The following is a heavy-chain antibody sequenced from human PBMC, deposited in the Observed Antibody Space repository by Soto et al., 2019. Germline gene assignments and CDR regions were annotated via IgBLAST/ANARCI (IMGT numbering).Heavy chain of an antibody. CDR3: ARDKGWSGYYRASDYYYYGMDV. J-gene: IGHJ6*02. CDR1: GFTFSSYA. D-gene: IGHD3-3*01. V-gene: IGHV3-30-3*01. CDR2: ISYDGSNK. Sequence: QVQLVESGGGVVQPGRSLRLSCAASGFTFSSYAMHWVRQAPGKGLEWVAVISYDGSNKYYADSVKGRFTISRDNYKNTLYLKMNSLRAEDTAVYYCARDKGWSGYYRASDYYYYGMDVWGQGTTVTVS.